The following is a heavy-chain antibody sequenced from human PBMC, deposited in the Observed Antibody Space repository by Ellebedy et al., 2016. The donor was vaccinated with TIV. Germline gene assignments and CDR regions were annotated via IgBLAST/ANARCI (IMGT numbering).Heavy chain of an antibody. D-gene: IGHD2-2*01. CDR3: ARDLLSPGGQLSSPFDY. CDR1: GGTFSSYA. V-gene: IGHV1-69*13. Sequence: SVKVSCXASGGTFSSYAISWVRQAPGQGLEWMGGIIPIFGTANYAQKFQGRVTITADESTSTAYMELSSLRSEDTAVYYCARDLLSPGGQLSSPFDYWGQGTLVTVSS. J-gene: IGHJ4*02. CDR2: IIPIFGTA.